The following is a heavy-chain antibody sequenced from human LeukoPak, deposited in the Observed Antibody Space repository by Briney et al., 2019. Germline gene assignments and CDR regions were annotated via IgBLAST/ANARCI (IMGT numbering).Heavy chain of an antibody. CDR3: ARRGGYSGYAREYYFDY. CDR2: IYYSGST. J-gene: IGHJ4*02. D-gene: IGHD5-12*01. CDR1: GGSISSGSYY. Sequence: PSQTLSLTCTVSGGSISSGSYYWSWIRQPAGKGLEWIGYIYYSGSTNYNPSLKSRVTISVDTSKNQFSLKLSSVTAADTAVYYCARRGGYSGYAREYYFDYWGQGTLVTVSS. V-gene: IGHV4-61*10.